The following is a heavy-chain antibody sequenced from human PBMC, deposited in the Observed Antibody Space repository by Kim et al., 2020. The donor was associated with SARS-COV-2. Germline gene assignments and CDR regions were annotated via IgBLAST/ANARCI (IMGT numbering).Heavy chain of an antibody. Sequence: DSVRGRFTISRDNSKNPLYLQMNSLRAEDTAVYYCAKAGYSSSWYGSTDYWGQGTLVTVSS. V-gene: IGHV3-23*01. J-gene: IGHJ4*02. D-gene: IGHD6-13*01. CDR3: AKAGYSSSWYGSTDY.